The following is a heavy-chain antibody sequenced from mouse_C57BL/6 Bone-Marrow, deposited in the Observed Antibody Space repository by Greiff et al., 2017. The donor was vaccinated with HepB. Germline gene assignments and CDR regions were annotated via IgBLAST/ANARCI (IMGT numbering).Heavy chain of an antibody. CDR1: GFNIKDDY. CDR2: IDPENGDT. J-gene: IGHJ3*01. D-gene: IGHD6-1*01. V-gene: IGHV14-4*01. CDR3: TSSLATTFAY. Sequence: EVQLQQSGAELVRPGASVKFSCTASGFNIKDDYMHWVKQRPEQGLEWIGWIDPENGDTEYASKFQGKAPITADTSSNTSYLQLSSLTSEDTAVYYCTSSLATTFAYWGQGTLVTVSA.